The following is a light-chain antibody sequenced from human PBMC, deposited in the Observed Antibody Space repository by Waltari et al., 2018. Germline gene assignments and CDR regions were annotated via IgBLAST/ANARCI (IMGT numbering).Light chain of an antibody. J-gene: IGLJ2*01. Sequence: QSAPTQPAPVSGSPGQSITTSCTATITDVGGYNHVSWYQQHPGKAPKLMIYDVTNRPSGVSNRFSGSKSGNTASLTISGLQAEDEADYYCSSYTSSSALVFGGGTKLTVL. CDR1: ITDVGGYNH. CDR3: SSYTSSSALV. V-gene: IGLV2-14*03. CDR2: DVT.